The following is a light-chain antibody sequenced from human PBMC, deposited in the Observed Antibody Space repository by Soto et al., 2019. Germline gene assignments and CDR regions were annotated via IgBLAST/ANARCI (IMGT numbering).Light chain of an antibody. Sequence: IQLTQSPSSLSASVGDRVTITCRASQDIAIYLAWYKQKPGEAPKLLIYAASTLHGGVPSRFRGSGSGTDFALTITSLQAEDFATYYCQQLRSYPSTFGGGTKVDI. V-gene: IGKV1-9*01. CDR1: QDIAIY. CDR3: QQLRSYPST. CDR2: AAS. J-gene: IGKJ4*01.